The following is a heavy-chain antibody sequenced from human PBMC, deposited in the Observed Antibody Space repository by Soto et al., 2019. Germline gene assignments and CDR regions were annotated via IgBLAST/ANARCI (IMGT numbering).Heavy chain of an antibody. J-gene: IGHJ6*01. CDR3: AKAPSLEDYYGMDV. Sequence: QVQLVESGGGVVQPGRSLRLSCAASGFIFSSYGMHWVRQAPGKGLEWVAVISYDGSNKYYADSVKGRFTISRDNSKNTLYLHMNSLRDEDTAGYYCAKAPSLEDYYGMDVW. D-gene: IGHD2-2*01. V-gene: IGHV3-30*18. CDR1: GFIFSSYG. CDR2: ISYDGSNK.